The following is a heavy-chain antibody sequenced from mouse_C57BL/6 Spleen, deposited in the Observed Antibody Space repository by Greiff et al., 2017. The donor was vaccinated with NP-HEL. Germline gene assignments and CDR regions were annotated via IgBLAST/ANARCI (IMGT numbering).Heavy chain of an antibody. V-gene: IGHV1-59*01. CDR3: ARRVIYDGYSPDY. CDR2: IDPSDSYT. D-gene: IGHD2-3*01. CDR1: GYTFTSYW. J-gene: IGHJ2*01. Sequence: QVQLQQPGAELVRPGTSVKLSCKASGYTFTSYWMHWVKQRPGQGLEWIGVIDPSDSYTNYNQKFKGKATLTVDTSSSTAYMQLSSLTSEDSAVYYCARRVIYDGYSPDYWGQGTTLTVSS.